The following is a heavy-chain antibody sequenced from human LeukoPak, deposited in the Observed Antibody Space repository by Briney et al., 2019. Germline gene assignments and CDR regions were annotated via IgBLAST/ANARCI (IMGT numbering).Heavy chain of an antibody. J-gene: IGHJ4*02. CDR3: ATSLGEFTFAN. V-gene: IGHV3-33*01. CDR2: IWYDGSNK. Sequence: VQPGRSLRLSCVTSGFRFRNYGMHWVRQAPGKGLEWVVVIWYDGSNKYYAESVKGRFTISRDDSKSTLYLQMNSLRVEDTAVYYCATSLGEFTFANWGQGTLVTVSS. CDR1: GFRFRNYG. D-gene: IGHD2/OR15-2a*01.